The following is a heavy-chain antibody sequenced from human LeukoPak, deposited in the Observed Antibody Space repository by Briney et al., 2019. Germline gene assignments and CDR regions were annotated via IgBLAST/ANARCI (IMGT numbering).Heavy chain of an antibody. J-gene: IGHJ4*02. Sequence: GGSLRLSCAASGFTFSSYSMNWVRQAPGKGLEWVSYISSSSSTIYYADSVKGRFTISRDNAKNSLYLQMNSLRAEDTAVYYCASLSYNWNDYGGDRIDYWGQGTLVTVSS. CDR1: GFTFSSYS. CDR3: ASLSYNWNDYGGDRIDY. D-gene: IGHD1-20*01. CDR2: ISSSSSTI. V-gene: IGHV3-48*04.